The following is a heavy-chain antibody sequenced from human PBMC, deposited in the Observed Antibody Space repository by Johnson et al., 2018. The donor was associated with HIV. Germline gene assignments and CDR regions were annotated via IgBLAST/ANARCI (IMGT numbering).Heavy chain of an antibody. V-gene: IGHV3-23*04. D-gene: IGHD3-22*01. CDR2: ISGSGGST. CDR1: GFTFSSYA. J-gene: IGHJ3*02. CDR3: AKDTEPIFWYYYDSSGYVFDI. Sequence: VQLVESGGGLVQPGGSLRLSCAASGFTFSSYAMSWVRQAPGKGLEWVSAISGSGGSTYYADSVKGRFTISRDNSKNTLYLQMNSLRAEDTAVYYCAKDTEPIFWYYYDSSGYVFDIWGQGTMVTVSS.